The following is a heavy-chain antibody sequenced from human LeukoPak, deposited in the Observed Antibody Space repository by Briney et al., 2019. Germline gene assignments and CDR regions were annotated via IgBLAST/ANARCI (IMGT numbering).Heavy chain of an antibody. D-gene: IGHD3-22*01. V-gene: IGHV3-74*01. Sequence: PGGSLRLSCAASGFTFSSYWMHWVRQAPGKGLVWVSRINSDGSSTSYADSVKGRFTISRDNAKNTLYLQMTSLRAEDTAVYYCARAAGHDSRDDAFDIWGQGTMVTVSS. J-gene: IGHJ3*02. CDR1: GFTFSSYW. CDR2: INSDGSST. CDR3: ARAAGHDSRDDAFDI.